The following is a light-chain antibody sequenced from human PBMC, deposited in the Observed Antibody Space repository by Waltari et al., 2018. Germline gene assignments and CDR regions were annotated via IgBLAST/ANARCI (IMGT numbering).Light chain of an antibody. Sequence: DIQLTQSPSSLSASVVDRITITCRASETITKYLNWYHQKPGKDPKLLIYGVFSLHSGVSTRFSGSGSGTDFTLTIGSLQPEDFGTFYCQQTYKTPQTFGQGTKV. CDR3: QQTYKTPQT. J-gene: IGKJ1*01. CDR2: GVF. V-gene: IGKV1-39*01. CDR1: ETITKY.